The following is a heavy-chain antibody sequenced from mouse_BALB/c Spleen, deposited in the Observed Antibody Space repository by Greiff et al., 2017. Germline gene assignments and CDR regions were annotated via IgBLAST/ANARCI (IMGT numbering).Heavy chain of an antibody. CDR2: IYPGSGNT. D-gene: IGHD2-2*01. CDR1: GYAFTNYW. V-gene: IGHV1-63*01. CDR3: ARDKHGYYFDY. Sequence: QVQLQQSGAELVRPGTSVKISCKASGYAFTNYWLGWVKQRPGHGLELIGDIYPGSGNTYYNEKFKGKATLTADKSSSTAYMQLSSLTSEDSAVYFCARDKHGYYFDYWGQGTTLTVSS. J-gene: IGHJ2*01.